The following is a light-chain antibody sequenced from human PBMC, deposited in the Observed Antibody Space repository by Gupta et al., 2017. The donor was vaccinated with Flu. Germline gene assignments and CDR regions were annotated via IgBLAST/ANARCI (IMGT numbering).Light chain of an antibody. Sequence: EIVLTQSPGTLSLYPGERATLSCRASQSVSGTKLAWYQQRPGQAPRLLIYGASSRATGIPDRFSGSGCGTDFTLTISRLEPEDFALYYCQQYGSSSGLTFGGGTKVEIK. CDR3: QQYGSSSGLT. J-gene: IGKJ4*01. CDR2: GAS. V-gene: IGKV3-20*01. CDR1: QSVSGTK.